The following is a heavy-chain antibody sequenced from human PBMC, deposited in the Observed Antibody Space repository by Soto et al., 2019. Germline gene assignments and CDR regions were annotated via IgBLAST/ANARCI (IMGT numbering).Heavy chain of an antibody. V-gene: IGHV5-51*01. CDR1: GYSFTSYW. CDR3: AVAVAAASYYFDY. CDR2: IYPGDSDT. Sequence: GESLKISCKGSGYSFTSYWIGWVRQMPGKGLEWMGIIYPGDSDTRYSPSFQGQVTISADKSISTAYLQWSSLKASDTAMYYCAVAVAAASYYFDYWGQGTLVTVSS. J-gene: IGHJ4*02. D-gene: IGHD6-13*01.